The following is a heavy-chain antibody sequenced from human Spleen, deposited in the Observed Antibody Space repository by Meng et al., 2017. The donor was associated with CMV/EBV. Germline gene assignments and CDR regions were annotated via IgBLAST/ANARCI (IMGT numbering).Heavy chain of an antibody. V-gene: IGHV3-7*01. CDR1: GFTFSSYW. CDR2: IKQDGSEK. CDR3: ARGLYDSSGYYFDAFDI. J-gene: IGHJ3*02. D-gene: IGHD3-22*01. Sequence: GGSRRLSCAASGFTFSSYWMNWVRQAPGKGLEWVANIKQDGSEKYYVDSGKGRFTISRDNAKNSLYRQMNSLRAEDTAVYYCARGLYDSSGYYFDAFDIWGQGAMVTVSS.